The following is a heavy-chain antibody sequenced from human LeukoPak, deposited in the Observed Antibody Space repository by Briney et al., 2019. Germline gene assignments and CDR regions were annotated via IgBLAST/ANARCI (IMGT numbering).Heavy chain of an antibody. CDR2: IYTSGST. J-gene: IGHJ4*02. CDR3: ARDGDIRAGPFDY. D-gene: IGHD2-15*01. Sequence: SQTLSLTCTVSGGSISSGSYYWSWIRQPAGKGLEWIGRIYTSGSTNYNPSLKSRVTISVDTSKNQFSLKLSSVTAADTAVYYCARDGDIRAGPFDYWGQGTLVTVSS. CDR1: GGSISSGSYY. V-gene: IGHV4-61*02.